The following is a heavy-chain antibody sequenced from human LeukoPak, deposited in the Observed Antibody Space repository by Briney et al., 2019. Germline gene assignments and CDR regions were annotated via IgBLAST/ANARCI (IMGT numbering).Heavy chain of an antibody. CDR3: ARDMKVLEMAFHYYFDY. D-gene: IGHD5-24*01. J-gene: IGHJ4*02. CDR1: GYTFTSYA. Sequence: ASVKVSCKASGYTFTSYAMNWVRQAPGQGLEWMGWINTNTGNPTYAQGFTGRFVFSLDTSVSTAYLQISSLKAEDTAVYYCARDMKVLEMAFHYYFDYWGQGTLVTVSS. V-gene: IGHV7-4-1*02. CDR2: INTNTGNP.